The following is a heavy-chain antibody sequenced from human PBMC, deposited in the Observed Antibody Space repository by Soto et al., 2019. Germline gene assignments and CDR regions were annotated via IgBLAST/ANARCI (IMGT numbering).Heavy chain of an antibody. CDR3: ARAGYSSTWYLPFDS. Sequence: QVQLQQWGAGLLKPSETLSLTCAVYGGSFSGYYWSWIRQPPGKGLEWIGEINHSGSTNYNPSLKSRVTISVDTSKNQFSLKLSSVTAADTAVYYCARAGYSSTWYLPFDSWGQGTLVTVS. CDR1: GGSFSGYY. V-gene: IGHV4-34*01. D-gene: IGHD6-13*01. J-gene: IGHJ4*02. CDR2: INHSGST.